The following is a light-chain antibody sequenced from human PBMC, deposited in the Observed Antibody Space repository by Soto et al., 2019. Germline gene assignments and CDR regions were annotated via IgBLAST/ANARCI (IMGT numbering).Light chain of an antibody. CDR3: QPYNSYSRT. Sequence: DNQRTQSPSTLSASAGDRVTITCRASQSIRRWLAWYQQKPGKAPKLLIYKASTLETGVPGSFSGSGSETEFTLTISSLQPDDSATYYCQPYNSYSRTFGQGTNVDIK. CDR1: QSIRRW. CDR2: KAS. J-gene: IGKJ1*01. V-gene: IGKV1-5*03.